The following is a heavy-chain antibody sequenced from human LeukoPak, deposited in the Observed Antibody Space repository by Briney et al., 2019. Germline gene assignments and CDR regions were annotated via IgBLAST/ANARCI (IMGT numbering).Heavy chain of an antibody. CDR1: GASIRSYF. J-gene: IGHJ6*02. D-gene: IGHD2-8*01. V-gene: IGHV4-59*01. CDR3: ARDRPPKGNNEGSNGTSSPGREV. Sequence: SETLSLICTVSGASIRSYFWSWIRQPPGKGLEWIGYIYYSGSTNYNPSLKSRVTISVDTSKNQFSLNLSSVTAADTAMYYCARDRPPKGNNEGSNGTSSPGREVGGQGPRVTVSS. CDR2: IYYSGST.